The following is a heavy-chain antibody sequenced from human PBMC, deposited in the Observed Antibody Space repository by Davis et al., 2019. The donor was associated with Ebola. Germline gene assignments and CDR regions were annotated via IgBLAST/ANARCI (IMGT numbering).Heavy chain of an antibody. CDR1: GFTFSSYS. D-gene: IGHD2-15*01. V-gene: IGHV3-48*02. J-gene: IGHJ6*02. Sequence: GESLKISCAASGFTFSSYSMNWVRQVPGKGLGWVSYISSISTTIYYADSVKGRFTISRDNAKTSLYLQMDSLRDEDTAVYYCARVGYCSGGSCYSYYYYAMDVWGQGTTVTVSS. CDR2: ISSISTTI. CDR3: ARVGYCSGGSCYSYYYYAMDV.